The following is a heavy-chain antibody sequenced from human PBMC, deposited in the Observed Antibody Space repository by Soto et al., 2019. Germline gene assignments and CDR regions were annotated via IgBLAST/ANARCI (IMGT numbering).Heavy chain of an antibody. Sequence: ASVKVSCKASGYTFTSYDINWLLQGSVQGLEWMGWMNPNSGNTGYAQKFQGRVTMTRNTSISTAYMELSSLRSEDTAVYYCAIGLLWFGESNWFDPWGQGTLVTLSS. CDR1: GYTFTSYD. J-gene: IGHJ5*02. D-gene: IGHD3-10*01. CDR3: AIGLLWFGESNWFDP. CDR2: MNPNSGNT. V-gene: IGHV1-8*01.